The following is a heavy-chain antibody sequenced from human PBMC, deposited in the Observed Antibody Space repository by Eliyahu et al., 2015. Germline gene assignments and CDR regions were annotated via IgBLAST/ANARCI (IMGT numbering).Heavy chain of an antibody. CDR1: GFTFXSYX. V-gene: IGHV3-21*06. Sequence: EVQLVESGGGLVKPGGSLRLSXGDSGFTFXSYXXNWGRQAPGKGLGWVSSISSDSTYKYYADSVKGRFTISRDNSKNSLYLQMNSLRAEDTGIYYCARDFRTIDLDYWGQGTLVTISS. CDR2: ISSDSTYK. CDR3: ARDFRTIDLDY. D-gene: IGHD1-1*01. J-gene: IGHJ4*02.